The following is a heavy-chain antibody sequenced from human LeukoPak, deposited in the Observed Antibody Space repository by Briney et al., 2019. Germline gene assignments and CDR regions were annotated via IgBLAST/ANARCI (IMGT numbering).Heavy chain of an antibody. CDR2: IRTGGRPI. J-gene: IGHJ4*02. V-gene: IGHV3-48*02. Sequence: GGSLRLSCAASGFIFSAYSMNWVRQAPGKGLEWLSYIRTGGRPIYNADSAKGRFTISRDNAKNSLYLQLNSLRDDDTAVYYCAKTGTFGYYQTDYWGQGTLVTVSS. CDR3: AKTGTFGYYQTDY. CDR1: GFIFSAYS. D-gene: IGHD3-3*01.